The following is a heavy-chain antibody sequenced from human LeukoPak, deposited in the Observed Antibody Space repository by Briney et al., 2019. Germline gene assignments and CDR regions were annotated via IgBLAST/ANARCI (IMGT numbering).Heavy chain of an antibody. CDR1: GFTFSNYG. J-gene: IGHJ4*02. CDR3: ARNPEGTYYYGSGSYRYFDY. Sequence: PGGSLRLSCAASGFTFSNYGMSWVRQAPGKGLEWVSAISGSGVTTYYADSVKGRFTISRDNSKHTLYLQMNSLRAEDTAVYYCARNPEGTYYYGSGSYRYFDYWGQGTLVTVSS. CDR2: ISGSGVTT. D-gene: IGHD3-10*01. V-gene: IGHV3-23*01.